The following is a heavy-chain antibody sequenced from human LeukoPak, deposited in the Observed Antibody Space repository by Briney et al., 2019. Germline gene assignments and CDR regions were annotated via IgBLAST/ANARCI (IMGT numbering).Heavy chain of an antibody. V-gene: IGHV3-21*01. CDR3: ARDGWYSSNWLLDY. CDR1: EFTFSSYT. D-gene: IGHD6-13*01. CDR2: ISSSSSYI. Sequence: PGGSLRLSCAAYEFTFSSYTMNWVRQAPGKGLEWVSSISSSSSYIYYADSVRGRFTISSDNAKNSLYLQMNSLRAEDTAVYYCARDGWYSSNWLLDYWGQGTLVTVSS. J-gene: IGHJ4*02.